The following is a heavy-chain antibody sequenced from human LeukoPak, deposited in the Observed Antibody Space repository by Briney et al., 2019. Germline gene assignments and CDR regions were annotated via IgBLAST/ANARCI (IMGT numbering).Heavy chain of an antibody. CDR1: AYSISSGYY. Sequence: SETLSLTCSVSAYSISSGYYWGWIRQPPGKGLEWIGSIHHTGYTFYNPSVKSRITISVETSKNQFSLKLSSVTAADAGVYYCARHPRQTYYFYMDIWGKGTTVTISS. CDR2: IHHTGYT. D-gene: IGHD6-25*01. J-gene: IGHJ6*03. V-gene: IGHV4-38-2*02. CDR3: ARHPRQTYYFYMDI.